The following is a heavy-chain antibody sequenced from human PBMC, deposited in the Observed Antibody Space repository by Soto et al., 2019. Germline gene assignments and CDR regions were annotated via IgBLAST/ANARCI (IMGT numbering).Heavy chain of an antibody. Sequence: ASVKVSCKASGYTFTSYDINWVRQATGQGLEWMGWMNPNSGNTGYAQKFQGRVTMTRNTSISTAYMELSSLRSEDTAVYYCARGGYYDILTGYYRGFYYYYGMDVWGQGTTVTVSS. CDR3: ARGGYYDILTGYYRGFYYYYGMDV. J-gene: IGHJ6*02. V-gene: IGHV1-8*01. D-gene: IGHD3-9*01. CDR1: GYTFTSYD. CDR2: MNPNSGNT.